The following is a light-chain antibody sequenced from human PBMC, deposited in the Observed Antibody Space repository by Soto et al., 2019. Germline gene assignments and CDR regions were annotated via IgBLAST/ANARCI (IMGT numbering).Light chain of an antibody. CDR2: DVT. J-gene: IGLJ1*01. Sequence: QSALTQPASVSGSPGQSIAISCTGTSSDVGAYNYVSWYQQHPGKAPKLMIYDVTNRPSGVASRFSGSKSGNTASLTISGLHADEEADYYCSSYTSSSTYVFGTGTKVTVL. CDR3: SSYTSSSTYV. CDR1: SSDVGAYNY. V-gene: IGLV2-14*03.